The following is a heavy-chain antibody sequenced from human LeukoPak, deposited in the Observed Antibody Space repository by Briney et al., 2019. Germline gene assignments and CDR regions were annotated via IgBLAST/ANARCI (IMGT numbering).Heavy chain of an antibody. Sequence: SETLSLTCTLSGGSLSSYYWNWIRQPPGKGLEWIAYIYSTASTNYNPSLRSRGTISVDTSKNQISLKLRSVTAADTAVYYCARSDGYYYAMDVWGQGTSVTVSS. J-gene: IGHJ6*02. CDR3: ARSDGYYYAMDV. D-gene: IGHD5-24*01. CDR2: IYSTAST. CDR1: GGSLSSYY. V-gene: IGHV4-59*01.